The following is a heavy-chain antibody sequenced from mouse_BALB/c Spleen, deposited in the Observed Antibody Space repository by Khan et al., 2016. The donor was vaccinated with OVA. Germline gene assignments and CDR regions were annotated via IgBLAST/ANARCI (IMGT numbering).Heavy chain of an antibody. D-gene: IGHD1-1*02. CDR3: ARGGSRYHYSMDY. CDR2: ISSSGST. J-gene: IGHJ4*01. CDR1: GYSITSDYA. Sequence: EVQLQESGPGLVKPSQSLSLTCTVTGYSITSDYAWNWIRQFPGNKLEWMGYISSSGSTNYNPALKSRISITRDTSKNQFFLQLNSVTTEDTATYYCARGGSRYHYSMDYWGQGTSVTVSS. V-gene: IGHV3-2*02.